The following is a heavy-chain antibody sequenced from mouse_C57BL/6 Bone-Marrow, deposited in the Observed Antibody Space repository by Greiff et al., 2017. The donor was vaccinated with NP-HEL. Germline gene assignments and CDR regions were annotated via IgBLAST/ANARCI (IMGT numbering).Heavy chain of an antibody. CDR2: IRLKSDNYAT. V-gene: IGHV6-3*01. CDR3: TDYYYGSSFYYAMDY. Sequence: EVMLVESGGGLVQPGGSMKLSCVASGFTFSNYWMNWVRQSPEKGLEWVAQIRLKSDNYATHYAESVKGRFTISRDASKSSVYLQMNNLRAEDTGIYYCTDYYYGSSFYYAMDYWGQGTSVTVSS. J-gene: IGHJ4*01. CDR1: GFTFSNYW. D-gene: IGHD1-1*01.